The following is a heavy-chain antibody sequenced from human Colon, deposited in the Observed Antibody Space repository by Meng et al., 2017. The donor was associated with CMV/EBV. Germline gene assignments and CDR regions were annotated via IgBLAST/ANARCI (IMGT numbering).Heavy chain of an antibody. D-gene: IGHD6-13*01. V-gene: IGHV1-46*01. J-gene: IGHJ4*02. Sequence: SGYPLTRHYIHWMRQAPGQGLEWMGIISPSAGTTVYAQEFRGRVTMTRDTSTSTIYMELSSLRSDDTAVYYCGRDPAAAGTGAYFDYWGREPWSPSPQ. CDR2: ISPSAGTT. CDR1: GYPLTRHY. CDR3: GRDPAAAGTGAYFDY.